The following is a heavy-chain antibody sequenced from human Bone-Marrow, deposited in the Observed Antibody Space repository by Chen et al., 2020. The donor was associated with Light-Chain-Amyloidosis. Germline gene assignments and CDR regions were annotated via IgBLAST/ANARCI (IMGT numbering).Heavy chain of an antibody. Sequence: EVQLVESWGGLVQPGGSLRLSCAASGFSFRSYWMTWVRQVSGKGLEWVAKMKEDGSEKYYVDSVKGRFTISRDNAKNSLYLQMNNLRVEDTAVYYCAGDRGWFDPWGQGTLVTVSS. CDR1: GFSFRSYW. J-gene: IGHJ5*02. CDR2: MKEDGSEK. V-gene: IGHV3-7*01. CDR3: AGDRGWFDP.